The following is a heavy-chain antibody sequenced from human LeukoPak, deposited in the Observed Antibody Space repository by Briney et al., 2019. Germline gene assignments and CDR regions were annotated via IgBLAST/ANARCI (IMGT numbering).Heavy chain of an antibody. V-gene: IGHV3-21*05. CDR3: ARGTQLWRFDY. J-gene: IGHJ4*02. D-gene: IGHD5-18*01. CDR1: GFTFNTYG. CDR2: ITSSSDYT. Sequence: GGSLRLSCVASGFTFNTYGMSWVRQAPGKGLEWVAYITSSSDYTNYADSVKGRFTISRDNAKNSLYLQMNSLRAEDTALYYCARGTQLWRFDYWGQGSLVTVSS.